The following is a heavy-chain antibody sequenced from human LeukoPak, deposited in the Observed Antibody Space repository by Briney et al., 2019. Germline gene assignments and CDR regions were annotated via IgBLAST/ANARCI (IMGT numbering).Heavy chain of an antibody. CDR1: GFTFSSYS. J-gene: IGHJ4*02. Sequence: GGSLRLSCAASGFTFSSYSMNWVRQAPGKGLEWVSSISSSSSYIYYADSVKGRFTISRDNAKNSLYLQMNSLRAEDTAVYYCARDGYIAARPFDYWGQGTLVTVSS. CDR2: ISSSSSYI. D-gene: IGHD6-6*01. V-gene: IGHV3-21*01. CDR3: ARDGYIAARPFDY.